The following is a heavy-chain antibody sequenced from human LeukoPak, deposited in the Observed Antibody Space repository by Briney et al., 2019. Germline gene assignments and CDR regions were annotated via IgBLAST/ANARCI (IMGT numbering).Heavy chain of an antibody. CDR2: IKHDGSEI. CDR1: GFTFSTYW. D-gene: IGHD2-2*02. V-gene: IGHV3-7*05. Sequence: GGSLRLSCAASGFTFSTYWMNWVRQAPGKGLEWLANIKHDGSEINYMDSVKGRFTISRDNPKSSLYLQINSLRTEDTAVYYCAGGYCSSTSCYKNWFDPWGQGTLVTVSS. J-gene: IGHJ5*02. CDR3: AGGYCSSTSCYKNWFDP.